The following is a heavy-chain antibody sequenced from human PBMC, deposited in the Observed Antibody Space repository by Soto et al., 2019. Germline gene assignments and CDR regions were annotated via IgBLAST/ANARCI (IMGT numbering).Heavy chain of an antibody. CDR1: GYTFTRYG. CDR3: ARVSPSSRAAEP. Sequence: QVQLVQSGAEVKKPGASVRVSCKTSGYTFTRYGISWVRQAPGQGLEWMGWISAYNGNTNYAQSLQGRVTMTTDTSTTTAYMELRSLKSDDTAVYYCARVSPSSRAAEPWGQGTLVTVS. V-gene: IGHV1-18*01. D-gene: IGHD6-13*01. CDR2: ISAYNGNT. J-gene: IGHJ4*02.